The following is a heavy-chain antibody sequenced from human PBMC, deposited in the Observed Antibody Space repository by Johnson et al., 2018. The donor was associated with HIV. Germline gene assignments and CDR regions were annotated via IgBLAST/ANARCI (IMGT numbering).Heavy chain of an antibody. V-gene: IGHV3-15*01. D-gene: IGHD5-18*01. CDR2: IKSKTDGGTT. Sequence: VQLVESGGGLVKPGGSLRLSCVASGFTFNNAWMSWVRQAPVKGLEWVGRIKSKTDGGTTDYAAPVKDRFTISRDDSKNTLYLQMNSLKTEDTAVYYCTTDKQLWLTVDIWGQGTMVTVSS. CDR3: TTDKQLWLTVDI. J-gene: IGHJ3*02. CDR1: GFTFNNAW.